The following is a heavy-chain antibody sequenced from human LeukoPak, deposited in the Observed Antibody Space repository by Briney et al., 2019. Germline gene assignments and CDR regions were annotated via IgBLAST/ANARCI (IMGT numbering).Heavy chain of an antibody. V-gene: IGHV3-30*02. Sequence: GGSLRLSCAASGFTFSSYGMHWVRQAPGEGLERVAYIRHDESKTFYADSVKGRFTISRDNSKSSLYLQMSSLRAEDTALYYCARPVIPNAYQGTYYMDVWGKGTTVTVSS. CDR1: GFTFSSYG. D-gene: IGHD3-16*01. CDR2: IRHDESKT. J-gene: IGHJ6*03. CDR3: ARPVIPNAYQGTYYMDV.